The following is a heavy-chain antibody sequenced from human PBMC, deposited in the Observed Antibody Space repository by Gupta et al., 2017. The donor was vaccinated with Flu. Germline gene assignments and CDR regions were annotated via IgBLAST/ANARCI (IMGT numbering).Heavy chain of an antibody. D-gene: IGHD2-2*02. CDR2: INPHSGST. CDR3: AREKYCSTSSCYRWFDP. CDR1: GYTFTAYY. V-gene: IGHV1-2*06. Sequence: QVQLVQSGAEVKKPGASVKVSCKASGYTFTAYYIHWVRQAPGQGLEWMGRINPHSGSTNYEQKFQGRVTMTMDTSISTAYMDLSRLRSDDTAVYYCAREKYCSTSSCYRWFDPWGQGTLVTVSS. J-gene: IGHJ5*02.